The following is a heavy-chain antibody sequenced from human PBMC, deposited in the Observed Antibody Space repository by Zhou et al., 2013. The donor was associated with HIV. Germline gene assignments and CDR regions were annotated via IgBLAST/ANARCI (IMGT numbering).Heavy chain of an antibody. CDR1: GGTFSSYA. V-gene: IGHV1-69*05. J-gene: IGHJ6*03. Sequence: QVQLVQSGAEVKKPGSSVKVSCKASGGTFSSYAISWVRQAPGQGLEWMGGIIPIFGTANYAQKFQGRVTITTDESTSTAYMELSSLRSEDTAVYYCATSLNQPLLQDYYYYYMDVWGKGTTVTVSS. CDR3: ATSLNQPLLQDYYYYYMDV. CDR2: IIPIFGTA. D-gene: IGHD2-2*01.